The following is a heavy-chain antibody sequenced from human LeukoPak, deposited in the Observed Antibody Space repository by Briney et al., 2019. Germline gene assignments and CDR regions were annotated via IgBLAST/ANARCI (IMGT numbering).Heavy chain of an antibody. CDR1: GDTFSSYA. V-gene: IGHV1-69*13. CDR2: ITPIFGTA. CDR3: ARSMVRGVSTHPLAHYYGMDV. D-gene: IGHD3-10*01. J-gene: IGHJ6*02. Sequence: GASVKVSCKASGDTFSSYAISWVRQAPGQGLEWMGGITPIFGTANYAQKFQGRVTITADESTSTAYMEVSSLRSEDTAVYYCARSMVRGVSTHPLAHYYGMDVWGQGTTVTVSS.